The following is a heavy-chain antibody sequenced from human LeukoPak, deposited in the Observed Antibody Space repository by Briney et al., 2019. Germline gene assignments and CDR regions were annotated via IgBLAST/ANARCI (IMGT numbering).Heavy chain of an antibody. V-gene: IGHV4-59*12. CDR1: GGSISSYY. J-gene: IGHJ4*02. CDR2: VYYSGST. CDR3: ASSPNYYDSSGYPYYFDY. D-gene: IGHD3-22*01. Sequence: SETLSLTCTVSGGSISSYYWSWIRQPPGKGLEWIGYVYYSGSTNYNPSLKSRVTISVDTSKNQFSLKLSSVTAADTAVYYCASSPNYYDSSGYPYYFDYWGQGTLVTVSS.